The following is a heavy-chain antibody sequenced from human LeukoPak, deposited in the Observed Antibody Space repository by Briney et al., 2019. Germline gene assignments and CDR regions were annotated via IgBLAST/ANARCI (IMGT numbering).Heavy chain of an antibody. CDR3: ARGGDYGDLRYFDY. CDR2: IYSRGST. V-gene: IGHV4-59*01. CDR1: GGSINNYY. D-gene: IGHD4-17*01. Sequence: PSETLSLTCTVSGGSINNYYWSWIRQPPGKGLEWIGYIYSRGSTNYNPSLKSRVTFSVDTSKNQFSLKLNSVTAADTAVYYCARGGDYGDLRYFDYWGQGTLVTVSS. J-gene: IGHJ4*02.